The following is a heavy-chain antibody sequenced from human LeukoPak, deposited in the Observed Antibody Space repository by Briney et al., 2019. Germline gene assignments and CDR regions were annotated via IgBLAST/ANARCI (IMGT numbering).Heavy chain of an antibody. V-gene: IGHV1-2*02. J-gene: IGHJ4*02. CDR1: GYTFTGYY. Sequence: ASVKVSCKASGYTFTGYYLHWVRQAPGQGLEWMGWINSNSAGTNYAQKLQGRVTMTRDTSISTAYMELSRLRSDDTAVYYCARESAARVVSQPFDYWGQGTLVTVSS. CDR3: ARESAARVVSQPFDY. D-gene: IGHD2-21*01. CDR2: INSNSAGT.